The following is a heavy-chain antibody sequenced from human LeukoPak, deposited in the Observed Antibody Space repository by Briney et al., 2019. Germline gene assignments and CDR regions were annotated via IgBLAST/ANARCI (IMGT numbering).Heavy chain of an antibody. J-gene: IGHJ4*02. CDR1: GCTFTSYS. CDR3: ARDSAAIQFDY. D-gene: IGHD1-1*01. V-gene: IGHV7-4-1*02. Sequence: ASVKVSCKASGCTFTSYSINWVRQAPGQGLEWMGWINANTGNPTYAQGFTGRFVFSLDTSVSTAYLQISSLKAEDTAVYYCARDSAAIQFDYWGQGTLVTVSS. CDR2: INANTGNP.